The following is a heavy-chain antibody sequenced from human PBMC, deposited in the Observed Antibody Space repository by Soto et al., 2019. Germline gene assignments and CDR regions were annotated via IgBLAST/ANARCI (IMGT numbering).Heavy chain of an antibody. D-gene: IGHD3-22*01. V-gene: IGHV4-34*01. Sequence: SETLSLTCAVYGASLSDNYCNWLRQPPGKGLEWIGEINHSGNTNYNPSLKSRVTISIDASKKYFPLRLNSVTAADTAVYYCARVRNSRDIDYWGQGIRVTVSS. CDR1: GASLSDNY. CDR2: INHSGNT. CDR3: ARVRNSRDIDY. J-gene: IGHJ4*02.